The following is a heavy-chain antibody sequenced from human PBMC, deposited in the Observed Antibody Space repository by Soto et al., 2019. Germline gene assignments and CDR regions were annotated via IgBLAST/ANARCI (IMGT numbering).Heavy chain of an antibody. J-gene: IGHJ6*03. CDR3: ARHLDGYYYYYMDV. CDR1: RCSIRNYY. CDR2: IYYSGNA. D-gene: IGHD3-3*01. Sequence: PSETLSLTCTVSRCSIRNYYWSWIRQPPGKGLEWIAYIYYSGNANYNPSLKSRVTISVDTSKNQFSLKLSSVTAADTAVYYCARHLDGYYYYYMDVWGKGTTVTVSS. V-gene: IGHV4-59*08.